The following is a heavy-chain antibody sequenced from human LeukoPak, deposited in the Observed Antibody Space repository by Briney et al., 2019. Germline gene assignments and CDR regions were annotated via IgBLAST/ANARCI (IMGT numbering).Heavy chain of an antibody. CDR3: ASTSSGGSYDY. CDR2: IYYSGST. V-gene: IGHV4-39*01. Sequence: SETLSLTCTVSGGSISSGGYYWSWIRQHPGKGLEWIGSIYYSGSTYYNPSLKSRVTISVDTSKDQFSLKLSSVTAADTAVYYCASTSSGGSYDYWGQGTLVTVSS. J-gene: IGHJ4*02. D-gene: IGHD2-15*01. CDR1: GGSISSGGYY.